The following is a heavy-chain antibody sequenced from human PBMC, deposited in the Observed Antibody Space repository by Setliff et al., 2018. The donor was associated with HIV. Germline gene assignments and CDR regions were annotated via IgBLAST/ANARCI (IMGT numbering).Heavy chain of an antibody. J-gene: IGHJ5*02. Sequence: SETLSLTCTVSGGSISSSTYYWGWIRQPPGKGLEWVGSIYLSGSTYYNPSLKSRVTMSVDTSKSQFSLKVSSVTAADTAMYYCTRVGTYGVGGWFDPWGQGSLVTVSS. CDR2: IYLSGST. V-gene: IGHV4-39*01. CDR3: TRVGTYGVGGWFDP. CDR1: GGSISSSTYY. D-gene: IGHD3-16*01.